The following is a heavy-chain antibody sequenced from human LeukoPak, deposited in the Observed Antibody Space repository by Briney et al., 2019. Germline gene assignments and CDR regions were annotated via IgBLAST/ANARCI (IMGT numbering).Heavy chain of an antibody. Sequence: GGSLRLSCAASGLTFSNYAMTWVRQAPGKGLEWVSTISGGGGNTYSADSVKGRFTISRDNSKNTLYLEMNSLRGEDTAVYYCAKIRSSVICDAFDIWGQGTMVTVSS. J-gene: IGHJ3*02. V-gene: IGHV3-23*01. CDR1: GLTFSNYA. CDR2: ISGGGGNT. CDR3: AKIRSSVICDAFDI. D-gene: IGHD2-21*01.